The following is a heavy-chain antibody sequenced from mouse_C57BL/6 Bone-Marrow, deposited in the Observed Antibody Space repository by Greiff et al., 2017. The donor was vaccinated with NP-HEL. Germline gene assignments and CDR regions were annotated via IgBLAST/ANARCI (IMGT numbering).Heavy chain of an antibody. CDR1: GFTFSSYA. J-gene: IGHJ3*01. V-gene: IGHV5-4*01. Sequence: EVQVVESGGGLVKPGGSLKLSCAASGFTFSSYAMSWVRQNPEKRLEWVATISDGGSYTYYPDNVKGRFTISRDNAKNNLYLQMSHLKSEDTAMYYCAREGDYDYAAWFAYWGQGTLVTVSA. CDR3: AREGDYDYAAWFAY. CDR2: ISDGGSYT. D-gene: IGHD2-4*01.